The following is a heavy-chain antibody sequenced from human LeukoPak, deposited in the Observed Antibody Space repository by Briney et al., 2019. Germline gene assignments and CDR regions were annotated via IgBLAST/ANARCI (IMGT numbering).Heavy chain of an antibody. J-gene: IGHJ4*02. D-gene: IGHD3-16*02. V-gene: IGHV3-23*01. CDR3: ARGYDYVWGSYRYVLDY. Sequence: GGSLRLSCAASGFTFSSYAMSWVRQAPGKGLEGVSAISGSGGSTYYADSVKGRFTISRDNSKNTLYLQMNSLRAEDTAVYYCARGYDYVWGSYRYVLDYWGQGTLVTVSS. CDR2: ISGSGGST. CDR1: GFTFSSYA.